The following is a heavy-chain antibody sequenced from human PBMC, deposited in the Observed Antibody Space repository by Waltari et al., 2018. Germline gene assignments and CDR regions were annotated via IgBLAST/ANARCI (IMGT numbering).Heavy chain of an antibody. CDR3: ARGEGGANEY. V-gene: IGHV3-48*03. CDR1: GFTFRNYE. Sequence: EVQLVESGGGLVQPGGSLRLLCAASGFTFRNYEMNWVRQAPGKGLEWVSYIRSGASTIVYADSVKGRFTISRDNAKNSVYLEMNSLRADDTAIYYCARGEGGANEYWGQGTLVTVSS. J-gene: IGHJ4*01. D-gene: IGHD1-26*01. CDR2: IRSGASTI.